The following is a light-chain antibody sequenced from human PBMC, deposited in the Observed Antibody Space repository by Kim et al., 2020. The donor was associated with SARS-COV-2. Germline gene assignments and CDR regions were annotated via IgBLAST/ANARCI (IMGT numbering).Light chain of an antibody. J-gene: IGKJ4*01. V-gene: IGKV3-20*01. CDR3: QQYVTLPGT. Sequence: EIVLTQSPGTLSLSPGERATLSCRASQSVSGSYLAWYQQKPGQAPRLLVYDASTRFTGIADRFSGSGSGTDFTLTISSLEPEDFAVYYCQQYVTLPGTFGGGTKVDIK. CDR1: QSVSGSY. CDR2: DAS.